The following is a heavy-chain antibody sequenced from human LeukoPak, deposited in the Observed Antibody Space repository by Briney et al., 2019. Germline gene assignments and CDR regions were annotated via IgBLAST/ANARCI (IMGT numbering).Heavy chain of an antibody. V-gene: IGHV1-46*01. Sequence: ASVKVSCKASGYTFTSYYMHWVRQAPGQGLEWMGIINPSGGSTSYAQKFQGRVTMTTDTSTSTAYMELSSLRSEDTAVYYCARALYCSGGSCYSFDYWGREPWSPSPQ. J-gene: IGHJ4*02. CDR1: GYTFTSYY. CDR3: ARALYCSGGSCYSFDY. D-gene: IGHD2-15*01. CDR2: INPSGGST.